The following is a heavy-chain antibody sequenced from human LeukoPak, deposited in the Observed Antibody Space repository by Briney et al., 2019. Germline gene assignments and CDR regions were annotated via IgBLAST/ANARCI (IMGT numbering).Heavy chain of an antibody. V-gene: IGHV1-69*05. Sequence: ASVKVSCKASGGTFSSYAISWVRQAPGQGLEWMGGIIPIFGTANYAQKFQGRVTITTGESTSTAYMELSSLRSEDTAVYYCAVIYDSSGYDYWGQGTLVTVSS. J-gene: IGHJ4*02. CDR1: GGTFSSYA. CDR2: IIPIFGTA. D-gene: IGHD3-22*01. CDR3: AVIYDSSGYDY.